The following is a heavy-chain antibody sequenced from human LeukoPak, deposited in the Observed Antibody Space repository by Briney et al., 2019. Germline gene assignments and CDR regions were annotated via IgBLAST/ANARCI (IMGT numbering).Heavy chain of an antibody. CDR2: ISSSGSTI. D-gene: IGHD3-3*01. CDR1: GFTFSGYE. CDR3: ARDGRMSFWSGTPSYMDV. J-gene: IGHJ6*03. Sequence: GGSLRLSCAASGFTFSGYEMNWVRQAPGKGLEWVSYISSSGSTIYYADSVKGRFTISRDNAKNSLYLQMNSLRAEDTAVYYCARDGRMSFWSGTPSYMDVWGKGTTVTVSS. V-gene: IGHV3-48*03.